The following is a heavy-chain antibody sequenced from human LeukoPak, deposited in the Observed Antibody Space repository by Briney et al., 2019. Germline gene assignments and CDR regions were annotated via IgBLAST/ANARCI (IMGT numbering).Heavy chain of an antibody. Sequence: GSLRLSCATSGFTFSSIWMSWVRQAPGKGLEWVANIKHDGSETNYVDSVKGRFTISRDNAKNSLHLQMNSLRVEDTAVYYCAKDRSKKVVVAATSLDYWGQGILVTVSS. D-gene: IGHD2-15*01. CDR3: AKDRSKKVVVAATSLDY. CDR1: GFTFSSIW. CDR2: IKHDGSET. J-gene: IGHJ4*02. V-gene: IGHV3-7*01.